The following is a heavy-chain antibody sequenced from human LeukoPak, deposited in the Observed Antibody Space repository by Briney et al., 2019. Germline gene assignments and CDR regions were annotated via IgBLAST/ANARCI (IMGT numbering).Heavy chain of an antibody. CDR2: IYYSGST. Sequence: SETLSLTCTVSGGSISSGGYYWSWIRQHPGKGLEWIGYIYYSGSTYYNPSLKSRVTISVDTSKNQFSLKLSSVTAADTAVYYCAGGDSPLPSHYWGQGALVTVSS. CDR3: AGGDSPLPSHY. V-gene: IGHV4-31*03. CDR1: GGSISSGGYY. J-gene: IGHJ4*02.